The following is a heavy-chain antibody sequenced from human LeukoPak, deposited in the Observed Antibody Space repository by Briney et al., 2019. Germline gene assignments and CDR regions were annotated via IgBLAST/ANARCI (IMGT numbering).Heavy chain of an antibody. CDR3: VKDRTRTGIFDY. CDR1: GFAFSGYT. J-gene: IGHJ4*02. D-gene: IGHD1-1*01. V-gene: IGHV3-64D*06. Sequence: GGSLRLSCSASGFAFSGYTMPWVRQAPGKGLEYVSAISSNGDSTYYADSVKGRFAISRDNSKNTLYLQMTSLGTEDTAVYYCVKDRTRTGIFDYWGQGTLVTVSS. CDR2: ISSNGDST.